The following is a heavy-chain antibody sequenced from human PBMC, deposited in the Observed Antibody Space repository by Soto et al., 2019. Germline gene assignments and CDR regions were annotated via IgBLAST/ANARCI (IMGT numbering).Heavy chain of an antibody. V-gene: IGHV3-74*01. CDR3: ARDPAPIGWYDY. CDR2: INRDGSST. CDR1: GFTLSSYW. D-gene: IGHD6-19*01. J-gene: IGHJ4*02. Sequence: GGSLRLSCAASGFTLSSYWMHWVRQAPGKGLEWVSRINRDGSSTSYADSVKGRFTISRDSAKNTLYLQMNSLRAEETAVYYCARDPAPIGWYDYWGQGTLVTVSS.